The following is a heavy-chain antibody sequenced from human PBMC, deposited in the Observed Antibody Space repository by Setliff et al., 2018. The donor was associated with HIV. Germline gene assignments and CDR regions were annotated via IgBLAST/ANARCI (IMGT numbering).Heavy chain of an antibody. J-gene: IGHJ3*02. CDR3: ASAGAWQRNALDI. CDR2: INPHSGGT. D-gene: IGHD5-12*01. V-gene: IGHV1-2*02. CDR1: GYSFTDHY. Sequence: RASVKVSCKTSGYSFTDHYIHWVRQAPGQGLEWMGWINPHSGGTRNTQKFQGRVAMTRDTSTSTVYMELSSLRSEDTAVYYCASAGAWQRNALDIWGQGTMVTVSS.